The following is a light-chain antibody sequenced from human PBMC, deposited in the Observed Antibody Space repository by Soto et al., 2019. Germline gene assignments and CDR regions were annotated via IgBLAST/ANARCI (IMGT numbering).Light chain of an antibody. J-gene: IGKJ2*01. V-gene: IGKV3D-15*01. CDR2: GAS. Sequence: EIVMTQSPSTLSVSPGESATLSCRASQSGSSNLAWYQQKPGQAPRLLIYGASIRANGIHTRFSGSESGTELNLTNSSLQSKDFAVNYCQVHNNWPTYTLRQVTKLEIK. CDR3: QVHNNWPTYT. CDR1: QSGSSN.